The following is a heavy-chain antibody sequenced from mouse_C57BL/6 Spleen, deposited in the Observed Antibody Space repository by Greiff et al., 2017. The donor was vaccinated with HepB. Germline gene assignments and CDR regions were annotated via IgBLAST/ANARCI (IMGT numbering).Heavy chain of an antibody. CDR1: GFNIKDDY. V-gene: IGHV14-4*01. CDR3: TTGFRDY. J-gene: IGHJ2*01. CDR2: IDPENGDT. Sequence: VQLKESGAELVRPGASVKLSCTASGFNIKDDYMHWVKQRPEQGLEWIGWIDPENGDTEYASKFQGKATITADTSSNTAYLQLSSLTSEDTAVYYCTTGFRDYWGQGTTLTVSS.